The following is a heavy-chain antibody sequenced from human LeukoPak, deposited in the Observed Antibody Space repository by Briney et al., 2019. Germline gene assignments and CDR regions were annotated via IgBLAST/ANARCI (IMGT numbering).Heavy chain of an antibody. D-gene: IGHD2-15*01. CDR3: ARGRKGAVVAAISY. V-gene: IGHV4-34*01. CDR2: INHSGST. Sequence: PSETLSLTCAVYGGSFSGYYWSWIRQPPGKGLEWVGEINHSGSTNYNPPLKRRVTISVDTPKNQFSLKLSSVTAADTAVYYCARGRKGAVVAAISYCGQGTLVTVSS. J-gene: IGHJ4*02. CDR1: GGSFSGYY.